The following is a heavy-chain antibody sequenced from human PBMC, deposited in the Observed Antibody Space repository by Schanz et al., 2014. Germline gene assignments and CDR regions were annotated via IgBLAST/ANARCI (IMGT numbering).Heavy chain of an antibody. Sequence: VQLVESGGGLVQPGGSLKLSCAASGFTFSSYAMHWVRQAPGKGLEWVAVMSYDGSNKYYADSVKGRFTISRDNSKNTLYLQVNSLRAEDTAVYYCVTDLGGDQTDYWGQGTLVTVSS. D-gene: IGHD4-17*01. J-gene: IGHJ4*02. V-gene: IGHV3-30-3*01. CDR2: MSYDGSNK. CDR1: GFTFSSYA. CDR3: VTDLGGDQTDY.